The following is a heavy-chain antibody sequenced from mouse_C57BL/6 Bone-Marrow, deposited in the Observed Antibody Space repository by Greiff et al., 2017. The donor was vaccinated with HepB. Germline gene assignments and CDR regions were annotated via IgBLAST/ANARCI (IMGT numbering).Heavy chain of an antibody. Sequence: EVMLVESGGGLVQPGGSLSLSCAASGFTFTDYYMSWVRQPPGKALEWLGFIRNKANGYTTEYSASVKGRFTISRDNSHIILYLQMNALRAEDSATYYCARYGGTAQAKAWFAYWGQGTLVTVSA. CDR1: GFTFTDYY. CDR2: IRNKANGYTT. J-gene: IGHJ3*01. D-gene: IGHD3-2*02. CDR3: ARYGGTAQAKAWFAY. V-gene: IGHV7-3*01.